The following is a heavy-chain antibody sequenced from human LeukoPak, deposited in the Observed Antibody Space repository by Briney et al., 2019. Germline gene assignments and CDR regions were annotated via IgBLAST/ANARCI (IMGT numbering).Heavy chain of an antibody. V-gene: IGHV3-23*01. CDR1: GLTFSSHW. Sequence: GGSLRPSCAASGLTFSSHWMHWVRQAPGKGLVWVSAISGSGGSTYYADSVKGRFTISRDNSKNTLYLQMNSLRAEDTAVYYCAKEKTGGELDYWGQGTLVTVSS. J-gene: IGHJ4*02. CDR3: AKEKTGGELDY. D-gene: IGHD1-14*01. CDR2: ISGSGGST.